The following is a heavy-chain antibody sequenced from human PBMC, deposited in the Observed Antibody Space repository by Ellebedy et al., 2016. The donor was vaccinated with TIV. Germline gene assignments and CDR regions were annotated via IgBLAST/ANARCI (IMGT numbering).Heavy chain of an antibody. CDR3: ARDGDYGDYDDYYYYGMDV. Sequence: ASVKVSCXASGYTFTGYYMHWVRQAPGQGLEWMGWINPNSGGTNYAQKFQGWVTMTRDTSISTAYMELSRLRSDDTAVYYCARDGDYGDYDDYYYYGMDVWGQGTTVTVSS. CDR2: INPNSGGT. J-gene: IGHJ6*02. D-gene: IGHD4-17*01. V-gene: IGHV1-2*04. CDR1: GYTFTGYY.